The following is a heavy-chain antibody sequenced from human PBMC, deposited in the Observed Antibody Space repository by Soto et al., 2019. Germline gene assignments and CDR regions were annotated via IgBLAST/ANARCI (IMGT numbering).Heavy chain of an antibody. J-gene: IGHJ6*02. Sequence: SETLSLTCAVSGGSISSGDYSWSWIRQPPGKGLEWIGSIYYSGYTYYNPSLKSRVTISVDTSKNQFSLKLSSVTAADTAVYYCARHNGPLYVGYYYDMDVWGQGTTVTVSS. CDR2: IYYSGYT. CDR1: GGSISSGDYS. V-gene: IGHV4-30-2*03. CDR3: ARHNGPLYVGYYYDMDV. D-gene: IGHD3-16*01.